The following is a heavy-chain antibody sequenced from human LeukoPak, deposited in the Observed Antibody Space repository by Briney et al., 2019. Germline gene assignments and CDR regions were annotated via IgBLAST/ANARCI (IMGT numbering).Heavy chain of an antibody. D-gene: IGHD3-16*01. CDR2: ISSSSSTI. CDR1: GFTFSSYS. Sequence: GGSLRLSCAASGFTFSSYSMNWVRQAPGKGLEWVSYISSSSSTIYYADSVKGRFTISRDNAKNSLYLQMNSLRAEDTAVYYCARSSGLWAFDIWGQGTMVTVSS. V-gene: IGHV3-48*01. CDR3: ARSSGLWAFDI. J-gene: IGHJ3*02.